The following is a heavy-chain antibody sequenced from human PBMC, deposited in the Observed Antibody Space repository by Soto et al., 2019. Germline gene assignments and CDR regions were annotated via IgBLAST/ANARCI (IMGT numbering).Heavy chain of an antibody. CDR2: TYYRSKLYF. CDR1: GDIVSSISAA. J-gene: IGHJ6*03. D-gene: IGHD2-2*02. CDR3: ARGYTPSSYYYYFCMDV. V-gene: IGHV6-1*01. Sequence: SQTLSLTCDISGDIVSSISAAWNCIRQSPLRGLEWLGRTYYRSKLYFDYAPSVKSRITINPDTSKNQVSLQLNSVTPDDTAVYYCARGYTPSSYYYYFCMDVWDKGTTVTVSS.